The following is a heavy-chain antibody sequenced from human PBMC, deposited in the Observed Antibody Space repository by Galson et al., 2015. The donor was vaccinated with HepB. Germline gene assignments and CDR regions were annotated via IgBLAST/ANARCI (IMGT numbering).Heavy chain of an antibody. CDR2: MNPNSGNT. D-gene: IGHD3-3*01. Sequence: SCKASGYTFTSYDINWVRQATGQGLEWMGWMNPNSGNTGYAQKFQGRVIMTRNTSISTAYMELSSLRSEDTAVYYCARGYDFWSGHMGGDYWGQGTLVTVSS. CDR3: ARGYDFWSGHMGGDY. J-gene: IGHJ4*02. CDR1: GYTFTSYD. V-gene: IGHV1-8*01.